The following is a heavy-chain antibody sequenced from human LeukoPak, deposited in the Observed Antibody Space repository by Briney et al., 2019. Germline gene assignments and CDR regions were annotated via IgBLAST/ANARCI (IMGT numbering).Heavy chain of an antibody. CDR2: INPNSGGT. J-gene: IGHJ4*02. CDR1: GYTFTGYY. CDR3: ARDLTLWGGSYANDY. D-gene: IGHD1-26*01. Sequence: ASVKVSCKASGYTFTGYYMHWVRQAPGQGLEWMGWINPNSGGTNYAQKFQGRVTMTRDTSISTAYMELRRLRSDDTAVYYCARDLTLWGGSYANDYWGQGTLVTVSS. V-gene: IGHV1-2*02.